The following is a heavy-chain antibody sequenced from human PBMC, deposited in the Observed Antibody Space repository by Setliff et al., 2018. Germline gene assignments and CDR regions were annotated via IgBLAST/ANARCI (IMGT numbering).Heavy chain of an antibody. D-gene: IGHD6-19*01. CDR2: IYYSGST. CDR1: GASISSDGYY. V-gene: IGHV4-31*03. Sequence: SETLSLTCIVSGASISSDGYYWSWIRQHPGNGLEWIGYIYYSGSTYYNPSLKSRVTISLDTSKNQFSLELSSVTAADTAVSYCARARTIAVKGGVFAVWGRGTLVTVSS. CDR3: ARARTIAVKGGVFAV. J-gene: IGHJ2*01.